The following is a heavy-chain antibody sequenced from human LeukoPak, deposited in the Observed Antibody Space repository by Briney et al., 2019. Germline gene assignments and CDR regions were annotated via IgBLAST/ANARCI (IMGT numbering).Heavy chain of an antibody. D-gene: IGHD3-22*01. Sequence: PGGSLRLSCAASGFIFSSHGMNWVRQAPGKGLEWVSGVSPSGDITYYADSVKGRFTISRDNSKNRVYLQMDSLRFEDAAVYYCAKRGSSGLYYYYYMDVWGNGTTVTISS. CDR2: VSPSGDIT. V-gene: IGHV3-23*01. CDR1: GFIFSSHG. J-gene: IGHJ6*03. CDR3: AKRGSSGLYYYYYMDV.